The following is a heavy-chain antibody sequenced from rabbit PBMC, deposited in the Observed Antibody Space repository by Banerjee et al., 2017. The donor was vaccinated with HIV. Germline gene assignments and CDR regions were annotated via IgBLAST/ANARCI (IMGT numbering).Heavy chain of an antibody. CDR3: ARDLAGVIGWNFSL. V-gene: IGHV1S45*01. CDR1: GFTINNYY. CDR2: IYTGSSGST. Sequence: QEQLEESGGDLVKPEGSLTLTCTASGFTINNYYIYWVRQAPGKGLEWIGCIYTGSSGSTYYASWANGRFTISKTSSTTVTLQMTSLTAADTATYFCARDLAGVIGWNFSLWGQGTLVTVS. J-gene: IGHJ4*01. D-gene: IGHD4-1*01.